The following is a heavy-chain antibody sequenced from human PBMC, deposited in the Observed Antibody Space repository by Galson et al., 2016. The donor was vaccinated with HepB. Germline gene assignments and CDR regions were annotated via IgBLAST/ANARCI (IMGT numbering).Heavy chain of an antibody. CDR1: GFTFSSYG. CDR3: VSGSTAPDV. CDR2: MSISGGSR. V-gene: IGHV3-23*01. J-gene: IGHJ6*04. Sequence: SLRLSCAASGFTFSSYGMTWVRQAPGKVLEDVSSMSISGGSRDYAESVKGRFTISRDNSRSTLFLQMNSLRAEDTGVYYCVSGSTAPDVWGKGTTVTVSS. D-gene: IGHD1-26*01.